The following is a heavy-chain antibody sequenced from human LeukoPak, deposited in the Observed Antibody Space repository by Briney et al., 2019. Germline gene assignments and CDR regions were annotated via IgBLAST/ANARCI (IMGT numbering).Heavy chain of an antibody. CDR2: IYHSGST. Sequence: SETLSLTCTVSGYSISSGYYWGWIRQPPGKGLERIGSIYHSGSTYYNPSLKSRVTISVDTSKNQFSLKLSSVTAADTAVYYCARDITIFGPAGGFDYWGQGTLVTVSS. D-gene: IGHD3-3*01. J-gene: IGHJ4*02. CDR1: GYSISSGYY. V-gene: IGHV4-38-2*02. CDR3: ARDITIFGPAGGFDY.